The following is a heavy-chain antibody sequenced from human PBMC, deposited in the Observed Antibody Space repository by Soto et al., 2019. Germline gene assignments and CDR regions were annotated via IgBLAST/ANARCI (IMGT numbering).Heavy chain of an antibody. J-gene: IGHJ5*02. V-gene: IGHV1-2*02. CDR2: INPNSGGT. Sequence: GASVKVSCKASGHTFTGYYMHWVRQAPGQGLEWMGWINPNSGGTNYAQKFQGRVTMTRDTSISTAYMELSRLRSDDTAVYYCARDPGSIAARPWFDPWGQGTLVTVSS. CDR3: ARDPGSIAARPWFDP. D-gene: IGHD6-6*01. CDR1: GHTFTGYY.